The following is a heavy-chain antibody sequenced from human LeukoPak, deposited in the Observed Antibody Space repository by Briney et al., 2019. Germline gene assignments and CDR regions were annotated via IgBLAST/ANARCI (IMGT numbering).Heavy chain of an antibody. J-gene: IGHJ4*02. V-gene: IGHV4-39*01. CDR1: GGSISSSSYY. CDR3: ARRDYYDSSGHFDY. D-gene: IGHD3-22*01. CDR2: IYYSGST. Sequence: SETLSLTCTVSGGSISSSSYYWGWIRQPPGQGLEWIGSIYYSGSTYYNPSLKSRVTISVDTSKNQFSLKLSSVTAADTAVYYCARRDYYDSSGHFDYWGQGTLVTVSS.